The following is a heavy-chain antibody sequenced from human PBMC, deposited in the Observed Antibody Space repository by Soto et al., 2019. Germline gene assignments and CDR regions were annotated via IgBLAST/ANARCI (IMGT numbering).Heavy chain of an antibody. CDR1: GFTFSSYA. Sequence: GSLRLSCAASGFTFSSYAMHWVRQAPGKGLEWVAVISYDGSNKYYADSVKGRFTISRDNSKNTLYLQMNSLRAEDTAVYYCARYRLGCFDYWGQGTLVTVSS. J-gene: IGHJ4*02. D-gene: IGHD2-21*01. CDR2: ISYDGSNK. V-gene: IGHV3-30-3*01. CDR3: ARYRLGCFDY.